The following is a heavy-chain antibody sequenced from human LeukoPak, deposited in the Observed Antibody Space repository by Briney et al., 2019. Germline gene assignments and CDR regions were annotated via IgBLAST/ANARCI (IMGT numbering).Heavy chain of an antibody. CDR3: ARQGEWELRGWYFDL. V-gene: IGHV4-59*08. CDR2: IYYSGST. J-gene: IGHJ2*01. Sequence: SETLSLTCTVSGGSISSYYLSWIRQPPGKGLEWMGYIYYSGSTNYKPSLKSRFTISVDTSKNQLSLKLSYLTAADTAVYYCARQGEWELRGWYFDLWGRGTLVTVSS. CDR1: GGSISSYY. D-gene: IGHD1-26*01.